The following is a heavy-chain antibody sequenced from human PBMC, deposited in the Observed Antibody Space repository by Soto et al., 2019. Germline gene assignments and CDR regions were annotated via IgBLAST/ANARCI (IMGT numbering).Heavy chain of an antibody. CDR2: IITFFKAT. D-gene: IGHD3-16*01. CDR1: GGTFSSHA. Sequence: GASVKVSCKASGGTFSSHAISWVRQAPGQGLEWMGGIITFFKATNYAQKFQGRITITADDSTSTAYMDLYSLRSEDMAVYYCARDVSVNYYDGTFSYYAMDVWGQGTTVTVSS. J-gene: IGHJ6*02. V-gene: IGHV1-69*13. CDR3: ARDVSVNYYDGTFSYYAMDV.